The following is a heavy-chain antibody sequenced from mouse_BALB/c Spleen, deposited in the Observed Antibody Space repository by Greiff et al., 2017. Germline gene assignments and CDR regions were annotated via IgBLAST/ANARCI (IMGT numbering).Heavy chain of an antibody. D-gene: IGHD2-4*01. J-gene: IGHJ2*01. V-gene: IGHV1S81*02. CDR1: GYNFTSYW. CDR3: ARSGITSADY. Sequence: VKLQQPGAELVKPGASVKLSCKASGYNFTSYWMHWVKQRPGQGLEWIGEINPSNGRTNYNEKFKSKATLTVEKSSSTAYMQLSSLPSDDYAVYYCARSGITSADYWGQGTTLTVSS. CDR2: INPSNGRT.